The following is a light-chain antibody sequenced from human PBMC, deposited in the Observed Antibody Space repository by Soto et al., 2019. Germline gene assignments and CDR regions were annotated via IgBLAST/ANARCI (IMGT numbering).Light chain of an antibody. CDR2: AAS. V-gene: IGKV1-39*01. CDR3: QQTYRPPYT. Sequence: DIQMTQSPSSLSASLGDRVTITCRASQSVNTFLNWYQQLPGRAPKVLIYAASSLQSGVPSRFSGNGSRTDFTLTISSLEPDDLATYFCQQTYRPPYTFAQGTRLEIK. J-gene: IGKJ2*01. CDR1: QSVNTF.